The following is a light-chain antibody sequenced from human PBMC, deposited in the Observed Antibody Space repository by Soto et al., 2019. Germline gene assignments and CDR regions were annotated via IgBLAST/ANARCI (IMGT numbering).Light chain of an antibody. CDR2: EAS. CDR1: QSISRR. V-gene: IGKV1-5*03. J-gene: IGKJ4*01. Sequence: DIQVTQSPSTLSASVGDRVTISCRASQSISRRLAWYQQKPGKAPKLLIYEASILKSGVPSRFSGSGSGTDFTLTISSLQPDDFATYYCQDYSSTSGLTFGGGAKVEIK. CDR3: QDYSSTSGLT.